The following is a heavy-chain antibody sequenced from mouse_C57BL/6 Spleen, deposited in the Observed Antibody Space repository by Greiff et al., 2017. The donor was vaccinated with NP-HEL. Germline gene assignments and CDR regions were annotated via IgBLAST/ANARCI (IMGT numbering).Heavy chain of an antibody. D-gene: IGHD2-5*01. V-gene: IGHV7-3*01. CDR1: GFTFTDYY. CDR2: IRNKANGYTT. J-gene: IGHJ3*01. CDR3: ASAYNSNFAY. Sequence: EVKLQESGGGLVQPGGSLSLSCAASGFTFTDYYMSWVRQPPGKALEWLGFIRNKANGYTTEYSASVKGRFTISRDNSQSILYLQMNALRAEDSATYYCASAYNSNFAYWGQGTLVTVSA.